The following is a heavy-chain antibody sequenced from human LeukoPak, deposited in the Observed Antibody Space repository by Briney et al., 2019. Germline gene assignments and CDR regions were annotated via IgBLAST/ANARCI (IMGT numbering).Heavy chain of an antibody. Sequence: GESLKISCKGSGYSFTSYWIGWVRQMPGKGLEWMGITYLGDSDTRYSPSFQGQVTISADKSISTAYLQWSSLKASDTAMCYCARHHGQYGGNSAGDYWGQGTLVTVSS. CDR1: GYSFTSYW. D-gene: IGHD4-23*01. J-gene: IGHJ4*02. CDR3: ARHHGQYGGNSAGDY. V-gene: IGHV5-51*01. CDR2: TYLGDSDT.